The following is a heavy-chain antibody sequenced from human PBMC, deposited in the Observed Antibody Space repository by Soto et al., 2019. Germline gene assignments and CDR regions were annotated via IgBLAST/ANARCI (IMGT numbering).Heavy chain of an antibody. D-gene: IGHD6-13*01. V-gene: IGHV4-30-4*01. Sequence: SETLSLTCTVSGGYLISGYYYWSWNRQPPGKGLEWIGYIYYSGSTYYNPSLKSRVTISVDTSKNQFSLKLSSVTAADTAVYYCARERPDGSRLDPWGQGTLVTVSS. J-gene: IGHJ5*02. CDR1: GGYLISGYYY. CDR3: ARERPDGSRLDP. CDR2: IYYSGST.